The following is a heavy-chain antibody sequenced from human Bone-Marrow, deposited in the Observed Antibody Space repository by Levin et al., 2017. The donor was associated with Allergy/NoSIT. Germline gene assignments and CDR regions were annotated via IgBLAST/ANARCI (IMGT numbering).Heavy chain of an antibody. CDR2: TYYRSKWYN. J-gene: IGHJ5*02. D-gene: IGHD2-21*01. CDR1: GDSVSSNIAA. Sequence: SQTLSLTCAISGDSVSSNIAAWNWIRQSPSRGLEWLGRTYYRSKWYNEYEASVRSRITIHGDASKNQFSLHLNSVTPEDTAIYYCARDIYSWFDPWGQGTLVTVSS. CDR3: ARDIYSWFDP. V-gene: IGHV6-1*01.